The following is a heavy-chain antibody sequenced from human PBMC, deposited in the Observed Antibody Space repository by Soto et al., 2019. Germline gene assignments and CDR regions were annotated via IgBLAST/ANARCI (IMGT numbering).Heavy chain of an antibody. CDR1: GYTFTGYY. V-gene: IGHV1-2*02. CDR2: INPNSGGT. CDR3: AMVDVYVTPSPQDV. D-gene: IGHD3-16*01. Sequence: ASVKVSCKASGYTFTGYYMHCVRQAPGQGLEWMGWINPNSGGTNYAQNLQGRVTLTTDTSTSTAYMELRSLRSNDTAIYYCAMVDVYVTPSPQDVWGQGTTVTVSS. J-gene: IGHJ6*02.